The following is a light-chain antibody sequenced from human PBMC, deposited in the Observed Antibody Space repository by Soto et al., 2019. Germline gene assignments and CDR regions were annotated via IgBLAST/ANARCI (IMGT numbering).Light chain of an antibody. J-gene: IGLJ3*02. V-gene: IGLV2-14*03. CDR1: SSDVGAYNY. CDR3: SSYTYSSTLV. CDR2: DVS. Sequence: LTQPASVSGSPGQSISISCTGTSSDVGAYNYVSWYQQHPGKAPKLMVYDVSSRPSGVSNRFSGSKSGNTASLTISGLHAEDEADYYCSSYTYSSTLVFGGGTKVTVL.